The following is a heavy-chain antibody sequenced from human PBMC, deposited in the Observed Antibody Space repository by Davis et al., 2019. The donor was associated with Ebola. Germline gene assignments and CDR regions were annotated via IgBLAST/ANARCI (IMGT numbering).Heavy chain of an antibody. J-gene: IGHJ4*02. CDR1: GFTFSSYW. D-gene: IGHD2-15*01. Sequence: PGGSLRLSCAASGFTFSSYWMSWVRQAPGKGLEWVANIKQDGSEKYYVDSVKGRFTISRDNANYFLYLQMNSLRTDDTALYFCAKDYCMSGRCYSDFWGQGTLVTVSS. V-gene: IGHV3-7*03. CDR3: AKDYCMSGRCYSDF. CDR2: IKQDGSEK.